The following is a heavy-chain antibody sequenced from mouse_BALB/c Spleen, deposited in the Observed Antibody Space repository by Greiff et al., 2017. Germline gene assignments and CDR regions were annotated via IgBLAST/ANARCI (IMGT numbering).Heavy chain of an antibody. Sequence: VQVVESGPGLVAPSQSLSITCTVSGFSLTSYGVHWVRQPPGKGLEWLGVIWAGGSTNYNSALMSRLSISKDNSKSQVFLKMNSLQANDTAIYYCARYYGNYFYAMDYWGQGTSVTVSS. CDR2: IWAGGST. D-gene: IGHD2-1*01. CDR3: ARYYGNYFYAMDY. J-gene: IGHJ4*01. CDR1: GFSLTSYG. V-gene: IGHV2-9*02.